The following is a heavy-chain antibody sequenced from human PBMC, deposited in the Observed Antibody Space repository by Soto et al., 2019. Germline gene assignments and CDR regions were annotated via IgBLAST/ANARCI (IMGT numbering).Heavy chain of an antibody. V-gene: IGHV4-59*08. D-gene: IGHD2-15*01. CDR1: GGSISSYY. Sequence: QVQLQESGPGLVKPSETLSLTCTVSGGSISSYYWSWIRQPPGKGLEWIGYIYYSGSTNYNPSLKSRVTISVDTSKNQFSLKLSSVTAADTAVYYCARVDLGYCSGGSCYPHGPLDYWGQGTLVTVSS. CDR2: IYYSGST. CDR3: ARVDLGYCSGGSCYPHGPLDY. J-gene: IGHJ4*02.